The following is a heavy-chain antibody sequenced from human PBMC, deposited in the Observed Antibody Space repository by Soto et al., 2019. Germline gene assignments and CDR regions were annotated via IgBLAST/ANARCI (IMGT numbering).Heavy chain of an antibody. CDR2: IWYDGSNK. V-gene: IGHV3-33*01. D-gene: IGHD4-17*01. Sequence: QVQLVESGGGVVQPGRSLRLSCAASGFTFSSYGMHWVRQAPGKGLEWVAVIWYDGSNKYYADSVKGRFTISRDNSKNPLYLQMNSLRAEDTAVYYWARDINDYGDYNSSYWGQGTLVTVSS. J-gene: IGHJ4*02. CDR1: GFTFSSYG. CDR3: ARDINDYGDYNSSY.